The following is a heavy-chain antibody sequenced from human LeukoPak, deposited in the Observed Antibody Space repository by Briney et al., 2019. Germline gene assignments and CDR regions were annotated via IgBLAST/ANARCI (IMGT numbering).Heavy chain of an antibody. J-gene: IGHJ3*02. Sequence: GASVKVSCKAAGYTFTGYYMFWVRQAPGQGLEWMGRINPNSGGTNYAQKLQGRVTMTTDTSTSTAYMELRSLRSDDTAVYYCARDLIPGIAAAATDAFDIWGQGTMVTVSS. D-gene: IGHD6-13*01. CDR3: ARDLIPGIAAAATDAFDI. CDR1: GYTFTGYY. V-gene: IGHV1-2*06. CDR2: INPNSGGT.